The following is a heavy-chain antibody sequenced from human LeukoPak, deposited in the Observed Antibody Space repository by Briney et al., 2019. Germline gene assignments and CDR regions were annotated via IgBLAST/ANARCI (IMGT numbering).Heavy chain of an antibody. CDR3: ARGPPNWGYDY. D-gene: IGHD7-27*01. V-gene: IGHV1-8*01. CDR1: GYTFTSYD. J-gene: IGHJ4*02. CDR2: ISPNSGDT. Sequence: SVKVSCKASGYTFTSYDFNWVRQATGQRPEWMGWISPNSGDTGYAQKFQDRVTMTRNTSISTAYMELSSLRSDDTAVYYCARGPPNWGYDYWGPGTLVTVSS.